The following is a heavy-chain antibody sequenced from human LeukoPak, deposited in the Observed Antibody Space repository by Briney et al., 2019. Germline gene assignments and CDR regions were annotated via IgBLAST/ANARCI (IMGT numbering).Heavy chain of an antibody. CDR3: AREDYYDSSGRHFDY. CDR2: MSSDGSDK. CDR1: GFIFSSYV. D-gene: IGHD3-22*01. J-gene: IGHJ4*02. Sequence: GGSLRLSCAASGFIFSSYVMHWVRQAPGKGLDWVAVMSSDGSDKYYADSVKGRFTISRDNSKNTLYLQMNSLRAEDTAVYYCAREDYYDSSGRHFDYWGQGTLVTVSS. V-gene: IGHV3-30*04.